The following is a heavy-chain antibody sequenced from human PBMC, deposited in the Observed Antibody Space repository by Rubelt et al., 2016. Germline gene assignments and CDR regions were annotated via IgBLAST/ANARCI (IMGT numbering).Heavy chain of an antibody. V-gene: IGHV4-39*01. CDR2: IYYSGST. D-gene: IGHD3-16*02. CDR3: ARRYDYVWGSYRWRAFDI. J-gene: IGHJ3*02. CDR1: GGSISSSSYY. Sequence: QVQLQESGPGLVKPSETLSLTCTVSGGSISSSSYYWGWIRQPPGKGLEWIGSIYYSGSTYYNPSLKSRVDMSVDTAKNQFSLKLSSVTAADTAVYYCARRYDYVWGSYRWRAFDIWGQGTMVTVSS.